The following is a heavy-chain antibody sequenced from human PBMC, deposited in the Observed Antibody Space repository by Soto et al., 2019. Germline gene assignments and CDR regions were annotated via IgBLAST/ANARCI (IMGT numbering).Heavy chain of an antibody. Sequence: QITLKESGPTLVKPAQTLTLTCTFSGFSLSTIGVGVGWIRQPPGKTLEWLALIYWDDDKRYSPSLKSRLTNTQGTSENPVVLRKTNLDPGETATYYCSPRFTSPYYLDCSEYPHVFDIRGPRTMVTVSS. CDR3: SPRFTSPYYLDCSEYPHVFDI. CDR1: GFSLSTIGVG. D-gene: IGHD3-22*01. CDR2: IYWDDDK. V-gene: IGHV2-5*02. J-gene: IGHJ3*02.